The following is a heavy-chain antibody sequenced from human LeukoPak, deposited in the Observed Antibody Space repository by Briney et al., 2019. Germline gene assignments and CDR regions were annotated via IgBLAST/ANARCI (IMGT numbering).Heavy chain of an antibody. CDR3: ARHSDSGNQSFDY. CDR1: GGSFSGYY. V-gene: IGHV4-34*01. J-gene: IGHJ4*02. D-gene: IGHD3-10*01. Sequence: PSETLSLTCAVYGGSFSGYYWSWIRQPPGKGLEWIGEINHSGSTNYNPSLKSRVTISVDTSKNQFSLKLSSVTAADTAVYYCARHSDSGNQSFDYWGQGTLVTVSS. CDR2: INHSGST.